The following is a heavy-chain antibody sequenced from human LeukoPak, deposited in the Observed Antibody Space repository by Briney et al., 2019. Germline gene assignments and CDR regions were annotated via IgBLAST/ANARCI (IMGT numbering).Heavy chain of an antibody. CDR2: IGSSGSTK. J-gene: IGHJ4*02. CDR1: GFTFSNYS. Sequence: GGSLRLSCAASGFTFSNYSMNWVRQAPGKGLEWVSYIGSSGSTKYYADSVKGRFAISRDNAKNSLYLQMNSLRAEDTAVYYCARAEPWLEIDYWGQGTPVTVSS. V-gene: IGHV3-48*01. CDR3: ARAEPWLEIDY. D-gene: IGHD6-19*01.